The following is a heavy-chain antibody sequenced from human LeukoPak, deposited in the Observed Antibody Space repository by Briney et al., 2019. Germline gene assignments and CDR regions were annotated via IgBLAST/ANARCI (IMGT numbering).Heavy chain of an antibody. J-gene: IGHJ4*02. CDR3: VRDMGVAVAGEFDY. Sequence: GWSLRLSCAASGFTFSTSWMSWVRQVPGKGLEWVANIKKDGSETCYVDSVKGRFTISRDNAKNSLFLQMNSLRVDDTAVYYCVRDMGVAVAGEFDYWGQGTLVTVSS. D-gene: IGHD6-19*01. V-gene: IGHV3-7*01. CDR2: IKKDGSET. CDR1: GFTFSTSW.